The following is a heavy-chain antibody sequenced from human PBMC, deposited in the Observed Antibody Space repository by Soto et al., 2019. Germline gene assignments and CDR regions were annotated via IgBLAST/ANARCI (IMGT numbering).Heavy chain of an antibody. D-gene: IGHD6-6*01. V-gene: IGHV1-69*02. CDR1: GGTFSSYT. CDR3: ARRDRSSSPYFDY. J-gene: IGHJ4*02. Sequence: SVKVSCKASGGTFSSYTISWVRQAPGQGLEWMGRIIPILGIANYAQKFQGRVTITADKSTSTAYMELSSLRSEDTAVYYCARRDRSSSPYFDYWGQGNLVTVSS. CDR2: IIPILGIA.